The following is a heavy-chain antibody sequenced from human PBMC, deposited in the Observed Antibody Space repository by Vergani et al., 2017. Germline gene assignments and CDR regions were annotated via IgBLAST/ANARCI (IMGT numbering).Heavy chain of an antibody. D-gene: IGHD6-13*01. CDR1: GGTFSSYA. CDR2: IIPIFGTA. Sequence: QVQLVQSGAEVKKPGSSVKVSCKASGGTFSSYAISWVRQAPGQGLEWMGRIIPIFGTANYAHTFQGRVTITADESTSTAYMELSSLRSEDTAVYYCARKVRGSSSWFDAFDIWGEGTMVTVS. J-gene: IGHJ3*02. CDR3: ARKVRGSSSWFDAFDI. V-gene: IGHV1-69*18.